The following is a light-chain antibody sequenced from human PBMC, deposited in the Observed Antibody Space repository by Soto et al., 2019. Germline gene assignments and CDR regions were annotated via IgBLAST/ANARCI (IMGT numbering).Light chain of an antibody. V-gene: IGKV1-17*01. Sequence: DTQLTQSPSSLSASVGDRVTITCRASQGIRNALDWYQQKPGKAPKRLIYVASSLQSGVPSRFSGSGSGTEFPLTISSPQHEDFATYFCLQHDNYPRTFGQGTKGEIK. CDR2: VAS. J-gene: IGKJ1*01. CDR1: QGIRNA. CDR3: LQHDNYPRT.